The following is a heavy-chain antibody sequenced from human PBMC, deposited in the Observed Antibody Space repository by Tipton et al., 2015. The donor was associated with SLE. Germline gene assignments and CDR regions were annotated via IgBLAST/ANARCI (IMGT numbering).Heavy chain of an antibody. Sequence: TLSLTCTVSGGSISSHYWSWTRQPPGKGLEWIGYISYSGNTNYNPSPKSRVTISVDTSKNQFSLKLSFVTAADTAVYYCARDLYSSDWKYYGMDVWGQGTTVTVSS. CDR3: ARDLYSSDWKYYGMDV. D-gene: IGHD6-19*01. J-gene: IGHJ6*02. CDR2: ISYSGNT. V-gene: IGHV4-59*11. CDR1: GGSISSHY.